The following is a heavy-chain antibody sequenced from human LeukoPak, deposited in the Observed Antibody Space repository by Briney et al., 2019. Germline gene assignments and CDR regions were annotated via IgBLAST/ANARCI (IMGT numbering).Heavy chain of an antibody. CDR3: AKGVSPAGTAQPAFDC. CDR1: GFSFSTYA. J-gene: IGHJ5*01. D-gene: IGHD1-14*01. Sequence: PGGSLRLSCAASGFSFSTYAMTWVRQAPGKGLEWVSIISNSGDGTYYADSVKGRFTISRDNSQNTLYLQMSSLRAEDTAVYYRAKGVSPAGTAQPAFDCWGQGT. V-gene: IGHV3-23*01. CDR2: ISNSGDGT.